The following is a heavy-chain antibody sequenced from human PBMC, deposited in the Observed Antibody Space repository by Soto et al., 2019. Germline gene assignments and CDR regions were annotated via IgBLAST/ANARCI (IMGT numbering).Heavy chain of an antibody. CDR1: GGSFSSGSYY. CDR2: IYYSGST. J-gene: IGHJ4*02. CDR3: ARSQGVAGLNY. D-gene: IGHD6-19*01. Sequence: PSETLSLTCTVSGGSFSSGSYYWSWIRQPPGKGLEWIGYIYYSGSTNYNPSLKSRVTISVDTSKNQFSLKLSSVTAADTAVYYCARSQGVAGLNYWGQGTLVTVSS. V-gene: IGHV4-61*01.